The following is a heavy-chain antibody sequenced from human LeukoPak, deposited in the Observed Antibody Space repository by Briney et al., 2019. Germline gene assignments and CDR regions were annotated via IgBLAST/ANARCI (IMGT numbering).Heavy chain of an antibody. V-gene: IGHV1-18*01. CDR2: ISAYNGNT. D-gene: IGHD4-17*01. CDR1: GYTFTIYG. J-gene: IGHJ4*02. Sequence: ASVTVSFKASGYTFTIYGISWVRQAPGQGLEWVGWISAYNGNTNYAQKLQGRVTMTTDTSTSTAYMELRSLRSDDTAVYYCARWGGYGDYVGLEYWGQGTLVTVS. CDR3: ARWGGYGDYVGLEY.